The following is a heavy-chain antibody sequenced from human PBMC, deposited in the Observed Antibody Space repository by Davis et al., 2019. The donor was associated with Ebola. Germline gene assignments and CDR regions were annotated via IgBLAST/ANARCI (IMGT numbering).Heavy chain of an antibody. CDR2: ITSSGGST. D-gene: IGHD6-19*01. Sequence: GGSLRLSCAASGFTFSSYAMTWARQAPGKGLEWVSAITSSGGSTYYADSVKGRFTISRDNSKNTLYLQMNSLTVEDTAVYYCAKGGSGWPSDYSYGMGVWGKGTTVTVSS. CDR3: AKGGSGWPSDYSYGMGV. J-gene: IGHJ6*04. CDR1: GFTFSSYA. V-gene: IGHV3-23*01.